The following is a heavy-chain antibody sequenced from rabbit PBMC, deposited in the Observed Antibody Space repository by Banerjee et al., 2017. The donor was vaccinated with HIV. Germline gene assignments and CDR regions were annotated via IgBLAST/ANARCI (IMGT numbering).Heavy chain of an antibody. Sequence: QEQLEESGGGLVKPEGSLTLTCTASGFSFSSRAMCWVRQAPGKGLEWIACIDTGSSGSTYYASWAKGRFTISKTSSTTVTLQMTSLTAADTATYFCARDPYTGGAGYGYALNLWGPGTLVTVS. CDR3: ARDPYTGGAGYGYALNL. J-gene: IGHJ4*01. CDR1: GFSFSSRA. CDR2: IDTGSSGST. V-gene: IGHV1S45*01. D-gene: IGHD6-1*01.